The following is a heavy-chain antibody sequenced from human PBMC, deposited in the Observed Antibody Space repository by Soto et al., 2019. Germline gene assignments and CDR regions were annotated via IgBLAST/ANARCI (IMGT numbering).Heavy chain of an antibody. CDR2: ISYVGSNK. V-gene: IGHV3-30*18. J-gene: IGHJ6*02. D-gene: IGHD4-17*01. Sequence: QVQLVESGGGVVQPGRSLRLSCAASGFTFSNYGMHWVRQAPGKGLEWVAVISYVGSNKYYADSVKGRFTISRDNSKNTLYLQMNSLRAEDTAVYYCAKILQLGDYAFYYYGMDVWGQGTTVTVSS. CDR1: GFTFSNYG. CDR3: AKILQLGDYAFYYYGMDV.